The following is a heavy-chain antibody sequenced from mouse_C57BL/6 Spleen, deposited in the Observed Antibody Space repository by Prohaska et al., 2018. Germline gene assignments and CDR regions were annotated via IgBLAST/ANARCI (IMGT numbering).Heavy chain of an antibody. J-gene: IGHJ2*01. D-gene: IGHD1-2*01. CDR1: GYTFPDYE. CDR3: TRWGATTADY. Sequence: QVQLQQSGAELVRPGASVTLSCKASGYTFPDYEMHWVKQTPVHGLEWIGAIDPETGGTAYNQKFKGKAILTADKSSSTAYMELRSLTSEDSAVYYCTRWGATTADYWGQGTTLTVSS. CDR2: IDPETGGT. V-gene: IGHV1-15*01.